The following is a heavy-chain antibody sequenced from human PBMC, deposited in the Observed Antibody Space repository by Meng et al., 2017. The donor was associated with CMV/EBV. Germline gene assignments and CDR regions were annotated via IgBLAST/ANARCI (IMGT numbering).Heavy chain of an antibody. CDR3: ARSTPIVGATFDL. V-gene: IGHV4-59*01. CDR1: GFTFDDYG. Sequence: ESLKISCAASGFTFDDYGMSWIRQPPGKGLEWIGYIYYSGSTNYNPSLKSRVTISVDTSKNQFSLKLSSVTAADTAVYYCARSTPIVGATFDLWGRGTLVTVSS. D-gene: IGHD1-26*01. J-gene: IGHJ2*01. CDR2: IYYSGST.